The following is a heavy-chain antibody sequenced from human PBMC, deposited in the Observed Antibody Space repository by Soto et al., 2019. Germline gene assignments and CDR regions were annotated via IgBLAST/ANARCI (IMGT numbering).Heavy chain of an antibody. CDR1: GYSFTSYW. CDR2: IYPGDSDT. V-gene: IGHV5-51*01. Sequence: PGESLKISCKGSGYSFTSYWIGGLRQMPGKGLEWMGIIYPGDSDTRYSPSFQGQVTISADKSISTAYLQWSSLKAADTAMYYCASSTNEYSKDYYYYGMDVWGQGTTVTVSS. J-gene: IGHJ6*02. CDR3: ASSTNEYSKDYYYYGMDV. D-gene: IGHD6-6*01.